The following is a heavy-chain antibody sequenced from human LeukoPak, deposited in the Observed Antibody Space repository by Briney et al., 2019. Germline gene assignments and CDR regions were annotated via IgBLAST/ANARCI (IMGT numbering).Heavy chain of an antibody. CDR1: GFTFSIYS. Sequence: GGSLRLSCVASGFTFSIYSMNWVRQAPGKGLEWISYISSSSGTIYYEDAVKGRFTISRDDPKKLVYLQMNSLRDEDTAVYYCATMVGDVWGQGTTVTVSS. V-gene: IGHV3-48*02. CDR2: ISSSSGTI. D-gene: IGHD4/OR15-4a*01. J-gene: IGHJ6*02. CDR3: ATMVGDV.